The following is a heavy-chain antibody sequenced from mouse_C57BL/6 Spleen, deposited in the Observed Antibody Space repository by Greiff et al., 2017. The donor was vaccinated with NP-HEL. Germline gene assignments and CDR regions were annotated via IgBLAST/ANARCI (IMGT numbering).Heavy chain of an antibody. CDR1: GYTFTSYW. J-gene: IGHJ3*01. CDR2: IYPSDSET. CDR3: AIPDGYYERWFAY. D-gene: IGHD2-3*01. V-gene: IGHV1-61*01. Sequence: QVQLQQSGAELVRPGSSVKLSCKASGYTFTSYWMDWVKQRPGQGLEWIGNIYPSDSETHYNQKFKDKATLTVDKSSSTAYMQLSSLTSEDSAVYYCAIPDGYYERWFAYWGQGTLVTVSA.